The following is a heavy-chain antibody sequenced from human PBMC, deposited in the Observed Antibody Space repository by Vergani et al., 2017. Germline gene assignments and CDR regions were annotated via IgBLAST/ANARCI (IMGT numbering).Heavy chain of an antibody. V-gene: IGHV4-30-4*08. CDR2: IYYSGST. Sequence: QVQLQESGPGLVKPSQTLSLTCTVSGGSISSGDYYWSWIRQPPGQGLEWIGYIYYSGSTYYNPSLKSRVTISVDTSKNQFSLKLSSVTAADTAVYYCARGIAAAGRRGSFDYWGQGTLVTVSS. CDR3: ARGIAAAGRRGSFDY. D-gene: IGHD6-13*01. CDR1: GGSISSGDYY. J-gene: IGHJ4*02.